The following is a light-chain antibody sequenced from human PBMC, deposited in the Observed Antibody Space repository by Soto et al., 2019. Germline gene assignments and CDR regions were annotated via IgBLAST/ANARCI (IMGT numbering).Light chain of an antibody. CDR1: NFNIGSHT. V-gene: IGLV1-44*01. CDR3: SVWDDSLKGWV. J-gene: IGLJ3*02. CDR2: NNN. Sequence: QSVLTQPHSESGTPGQRVTISGSGSNFNIGSHTVNWYQQLPGTAPKLLMHNNNQRHSGVPERCSGSKSGTSASLAISGLQSEDEADYCCSVWDDSLKGWVFVGGTKLTVL.